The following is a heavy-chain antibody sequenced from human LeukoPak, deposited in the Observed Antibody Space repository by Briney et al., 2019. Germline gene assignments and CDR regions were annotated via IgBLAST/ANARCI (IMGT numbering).Heavy chain of an antibody. CDR1: GGTFSSYA. J-gene: IGHJ4*02. D-gene: IGHD1-26*01. CDR2: IIPIFGTA. V-gene: IGHV1-69*13. Sequence: GASVKVSCTASGGTFSSYAISWVRQAPGQGLEWMGGIIPIFGTANYAQKFQGRVTITADESTSTAYMELSSLRSEGTAVYYCARDLRGSGSYLSYWGQGTLVTVSS. CDR3: ARDLRGSGSYLSY.